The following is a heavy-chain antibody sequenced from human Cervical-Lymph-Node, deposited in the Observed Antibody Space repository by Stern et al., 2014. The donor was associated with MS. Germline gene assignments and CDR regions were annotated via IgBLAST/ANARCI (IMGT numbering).Heavy chain of an antibody. J-gene: IGHJ5*01. CDR2: IYNSANI. D-gene: IGHD6-6*01. V-gene: IGHV4-61*03. Sequence: QVQLQESGPGLVKPSETLSLTCSVSGVSVSSTSSFWNWIRQSPGKGLAWIGYIYNSANINYNPSLKSRVTISVNTSENHFALMLNSVTAADTAVYFCARGEAARLWRWFDSWGQGALVTVSS. CDR1: GVSVSSTSSF. CDR3: ARGEAARLWRWFDS.